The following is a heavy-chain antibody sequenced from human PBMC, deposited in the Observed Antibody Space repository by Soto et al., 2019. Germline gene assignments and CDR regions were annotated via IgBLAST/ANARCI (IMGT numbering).Heavy chain of an antibody. Sequence: QVQLQESGPGLVKPSGTLSLTCAVSGGSISSNNWWSWVRQPPGKGLEWIGEIYHSGSTNYNPSLQSRGTISVDKSKNQFSLKVNSGTAADTAVYYCARDPVAVASYFDYWGQGTLVTVSS. CDR2: IYHSGST. V-gene: IGHV4-4*02. J-gene: IGHJ4*02. CDR3: ARDPVAVASYFDY. CDR1: GGSISSNNW. D-gene: IGHD6-19*01.